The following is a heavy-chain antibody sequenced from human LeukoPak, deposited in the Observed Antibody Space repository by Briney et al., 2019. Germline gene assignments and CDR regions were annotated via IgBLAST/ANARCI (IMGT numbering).Heavy chain of an antibody. J-gene: IGHJ4*02. CDR2: IWYDGSNK. D-gene: IGHD1-1*01. CDR3: AKGKAEAYPYNFDN. Sequence: SGGSLRLSCATSGFTFSSYGMHWVRQAPGKGLEWVAVIWYDGSNKYYADSVKGRFTISRDNSKNTLYLQMNSLRAEDTALYYCAKGKAEAYPYNFDNWGQGILVTVSS. CDR1: GFTFSSYG. V-gene: IGHV3-33*06.